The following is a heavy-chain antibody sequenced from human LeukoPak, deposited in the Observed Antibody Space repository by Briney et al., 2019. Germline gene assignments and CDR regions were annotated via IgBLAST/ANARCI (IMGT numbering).Heavy chain of an antibody. D-gene: IGHD2-15*01. V-gene: IGHV1-2*02. J-gene: IGHJ5*02. Sequence: GASVKVSCKASGYTFTGYYMHWVRQAPGQGLEWMGWINPNSGGTNYTQKFQGRVTMTRDTSISTAYMELSRLRSDDTAVYYCARDGYCSGGSCYGPQNWFDPWGQGTLVTVSS. CDR3: ARDGYCSGGSCYGPQNWFDP. CDR2: INPNSGGT. CDR1: GYTFTGYY.